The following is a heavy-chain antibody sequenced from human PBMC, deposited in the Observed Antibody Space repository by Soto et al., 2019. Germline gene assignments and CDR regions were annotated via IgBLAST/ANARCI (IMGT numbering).Heavy chain of an antibody. CDR1: GYRLSAYC. CDR3: AGGSVLSHGESSGLEV. D-gene: IGHD2-8*02. CDR2: IRPDSGGT. V-gene: IGHV1-2*02. Sequence: ASLNVSFKASGYRLSAYCLHLLLHSPLQRPGLMGWIRPDSGGTKYSPEFHCRVTMTTDTSINTAYTELSSLRSDDTSFYYCAGGSVLSHGESSGLEVWGQGNTVNVSS. J-gene: IGHJ6*01.